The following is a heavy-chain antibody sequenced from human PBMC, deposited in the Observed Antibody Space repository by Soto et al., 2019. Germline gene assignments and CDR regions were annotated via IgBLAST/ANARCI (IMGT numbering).Heavy chain of an antibody. CDR2: IYYSGST. CDR1: GGSISSGGYY. V-gene: IGHV4-31*03. Sequence: PSETLSLTCTVSGGSISSGGYYWSWIRQHPXKGLEWIGYIYYSGSTYYNPSLKSRVTISVDTSKNQFSLKLSSVTAADTAVYYCARVPYYYDSSGYYLDYWGQGTLVTVSS. J-gene: IGHJ4*02. CDR3: ARVPYYYDSSGYYLDY. D-gene: IGHD3-22*01.